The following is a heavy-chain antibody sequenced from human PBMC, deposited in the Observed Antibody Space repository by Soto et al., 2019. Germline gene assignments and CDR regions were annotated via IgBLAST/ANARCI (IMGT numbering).Heavy chain of an antibody. V-gene: IGHV2-5*02. Sequence: QITLKESGPTLVKPTQTLTLTCSFSGFSFTTREVGVGWIRQPPGKALEWLALIYWDDDKRYNPSLKSRLAITKDTSKNQVVLTMTNMDPVDTATYYCARNAEYYTSDHYRNWGQGTLVTVSS. D-gene: IGHD3-22*01. CDR3: ARNAEYYTSDHYRN. CDR1: GFSFTTREVG. CDR2: IYWDDDK. J-gene: IGHJ4*02.